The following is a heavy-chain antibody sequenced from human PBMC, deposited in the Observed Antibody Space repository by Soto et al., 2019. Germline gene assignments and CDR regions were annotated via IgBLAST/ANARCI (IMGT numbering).Heavy chain of an antibody. CDR2: TYYRSKWYN. V-gene: IGHV6-1*01. CDR1: GDSVSSNSAA. CDR3: ARDLGSDEGRYRSSWYGGYYGMEV. D-gene: IGHD6-13*01. J-gene: IGHJ6*02. Sequence: SQTLSLTCAISGDSVSSNSAAWNWIRQSPSRGLEWLGRTYYRSKWYNDYAVSVKSRITINPDTSKNQFSLQLNTVTPEDTAVYYCARDLGSDEGRYRSSWYGGYYGMEVWGQGTTVTVSS.